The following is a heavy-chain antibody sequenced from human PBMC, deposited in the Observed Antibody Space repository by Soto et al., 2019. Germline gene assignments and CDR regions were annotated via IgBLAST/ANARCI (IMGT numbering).Heavy chain of an antibody. D-gene: IGHD3-3*01. CDR3: ARGEARVVYYFDY. CDR2: IYYSGST. Sequence: QVQLQESGPGLVKPSQTLSLTCTVSGGSISSGGYYWSWIRQHPGKGLEWIGYIYYSGSTYYNPSLKSRVTISVDTSKTQFSLKRSSVTAADTAVYYCARGEARVVYYFDYWGQGTLVSVSS. J-gene: IGHJ4*02. V-gene: IGHV4-31*03. CDR1: GGSISSGGYY.